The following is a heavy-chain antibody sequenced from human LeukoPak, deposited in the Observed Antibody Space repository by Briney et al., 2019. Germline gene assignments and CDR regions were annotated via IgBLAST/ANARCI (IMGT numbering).Heavy chain of an antibody. CDR1: GFTFSSYA. Sequence: PGGSLRLSCAASGFTFSSYAMHWVRQAPGKGLEWVAVISYDGSNKYYADSVKGRFTISRDNAKNSLHLQMNSLRAEDTAVYYCARGTYHYGSGSNVRAPTFDSWGQGTLVTVSS. V-gene: IGHV3-30*04. CDR3: ARGTYHYGSGSNVRAPTFDS. J-gene: IGHJ4*02. D-gene: IGHD3-10*01. CDR2: ISYDGSNK.